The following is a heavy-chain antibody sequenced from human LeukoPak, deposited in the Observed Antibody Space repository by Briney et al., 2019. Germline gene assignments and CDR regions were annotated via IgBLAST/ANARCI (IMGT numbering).Heavy chain of an antibody. CDR1: GGSITSTNW. CDR2: ISLSGLT. CDR3: ARLSGSQTTPY. Sequence: SETLSLTCGVSGGSITSTNWWSWVRQPPGQGLEWIGEISLSGLTNYNPSLKSRVTMALDKSKNHLSLNLTSVTAADTAVYYCARLSGSQTTPYWGQGTLVTVSS. V-gene: IGHV4-4*02. J-gene: IGHJ4*02. D-gene: IGHD1-26*01.